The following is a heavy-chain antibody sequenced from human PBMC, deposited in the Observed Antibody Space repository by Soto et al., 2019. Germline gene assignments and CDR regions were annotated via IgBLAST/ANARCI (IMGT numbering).Heavy chain of an antibody. CDR1: GYTFTNYY. CDR3: ARFLANYFDY. V-gene: IGHV1-46*01. J-gene: IGHJ4*02. Sequence: QVQLVQSGAEVKKLGASVKVSCKASGYTFTNYYMHWVRQAPGQGLEWMGLINPSGGSTSYVQKFQGRVTMTRDTSTGTVYMELSSLRSEDTAVYYCARFLANYFDYWGQGTLVTVSS. CDR2: INPSGGST.